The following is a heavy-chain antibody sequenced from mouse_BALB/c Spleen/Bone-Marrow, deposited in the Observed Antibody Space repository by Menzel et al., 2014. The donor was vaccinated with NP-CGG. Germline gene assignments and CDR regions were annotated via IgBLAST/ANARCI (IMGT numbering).Heavy chain of an antibody. V-gene: IGHV5-4*02. D-gene: IGHD2-4*01. CDR3: ARGRIYYDYDVGDY. Sequence: EVQVVESGGGLLKPGGSLKLSCAASGFTFSDYYMYWVRQTPEKRLEWAATISDGGSYTYYPDSVKGRFTISRDNAKNNLYLQMSSLKSEDTAMYYCARGRIYYDYDVGDYWGQGTTLTVSS. J-gene: IGHJ2*01. CDR2: ISDGGSYT. CDR1: GFTFSDYY.